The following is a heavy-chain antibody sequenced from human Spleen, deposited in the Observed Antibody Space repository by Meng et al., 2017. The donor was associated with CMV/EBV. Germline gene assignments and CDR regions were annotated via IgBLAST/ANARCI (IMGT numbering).Heavy chain of an antibody. D-gene: IGHD4-17*01. J-gene: IGHJ5*02. Sequence: SETLSLTCTVSGGSISGYYWIWIRQPPGKGLEWIGYIYYSGSTNYNPSLKSRVTISVDTSKNQFSLKLSSVTAADTAVYYCARRDYEPGGSNWFDPWGQGTLVTVSS. CDR2: IYYSGST. CDR1: GGSISGYY. CDR3: ARRDYEPGGSNWFDP. V-gene: IGHV4-59*01.